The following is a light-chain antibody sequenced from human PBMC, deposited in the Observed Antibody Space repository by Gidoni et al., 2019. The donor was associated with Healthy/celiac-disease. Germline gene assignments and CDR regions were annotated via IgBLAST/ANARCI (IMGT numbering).Light chain of an antibody. CDR3: QQSYSTPPT. V-gene: IGKV1-39*01. CDR2: AAS. Sequence: DKQMTQSPSALSASVGGRVPITCRARHSISSYLNWYQQKPGTAPKLLIYAASSLQSGVPSRFSGSGAGTDFTLTISSLQPEYFATYCCQQSYSTPPTFGQGTKVEIK. CDR1: HSISSY. J-gene: IGKJ1*01.